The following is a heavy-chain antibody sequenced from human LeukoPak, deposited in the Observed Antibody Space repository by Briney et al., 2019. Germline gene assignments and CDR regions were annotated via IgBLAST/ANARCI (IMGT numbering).Heavy chain of an antibody. CDR2: IWYDGSNK. D-gene: IGHD2-2*01. J-gene: IGHJ4*02. CDR1: GFTFSSYA. Sequence: GGSLRLSCAASGFTFSSYAMHWVRQAPGKGLEWVAVIWYDGSNKYYADSVKGRFTISRDNSKNTLYLQMNSLRAEDTAVYYCARGYQLPKLVYWGQGTLVAVSS. V-gene: IGHV3-33*08. CDR3: ARGYQLPKLVY.